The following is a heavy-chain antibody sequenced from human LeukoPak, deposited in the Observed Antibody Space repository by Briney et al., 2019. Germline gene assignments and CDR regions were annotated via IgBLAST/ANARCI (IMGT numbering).Heavy chain of an antibody. CDR3: AKRGTDYHFDY. CDR2: ISDSGGST. D-gene: IGHD3-16*01. Sequence: GGSLRLSCAASGFTFSNYAMSWVRQAPGKGLEWVSVISDSGGSTYYADSVKGRFTISRDNSKNTLYLQMNSLRALDTAVYYCAKRGTDYHFDYWGQGTLVTVSS. V-gene: IGHV3-23*01. J-gene: IGHJ4*02. CDR1: GFTFSNYA.